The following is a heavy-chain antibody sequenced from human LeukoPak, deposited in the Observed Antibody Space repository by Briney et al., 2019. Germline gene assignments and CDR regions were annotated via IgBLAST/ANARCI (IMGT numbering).Heavy chain of an antibody. CDR3: ASGRDGYNLRGISHSDY. D-gene: IGHD5-24*01. Sequence: PGGSLRLSCAASGFTFSSYAMHWVRQAPGKGLEWVAVISYDGSNKYYADSVKGRFTISRDNSKNTLYLQMNSLRAEDTAVYYCASGRDGYNLRGISHSDYWGQGTLVTVPS. V-gene: IGHV3-30-3*01. CDR1: GFTFSSYA. J-gene: IGHJ4*02. CDR2: ISYDGSNK.